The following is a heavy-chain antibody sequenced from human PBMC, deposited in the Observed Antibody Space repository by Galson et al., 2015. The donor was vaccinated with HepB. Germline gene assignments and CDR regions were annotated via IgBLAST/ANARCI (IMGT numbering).Heavy chain of an antibody. CDR2: IYYSGST. J-gene: IGHJ2*01. D-gene: IGHD1-26*01. Sequence: TLSLTCTVSGGSISSYYWSWIRQPPGKGLEWIGYIYYSGSTNYNPSLKSRVTISVDTSKNQFSLKLSSVTAADTAVYYCAVTPPRKSGSYRHYWYLDLWGRGTLVTVSS. CDR3: AVTPPRKSGSYRHYWYLDL. V-gene: IGHV4-59*01. CDR1: GGSISSYY.